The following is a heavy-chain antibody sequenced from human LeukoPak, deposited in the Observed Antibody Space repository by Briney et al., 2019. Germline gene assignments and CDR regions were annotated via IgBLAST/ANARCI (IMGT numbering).Heavy chain of an antibody. J-gene: IGHJ4*02. D-gene: IGHD1-14*01. Sequence: GGSLRLSCAASGFTFSGYWIHWVRQAPGKGLEWVSRINPNGRTTTYADSVKGRFTISRDNSKNTMYLQMNSLKGEDTAVYYCARRSNPPGRIDHWGQGTLVTVSS. CDR1: GFTFSGYW. CDR3: ARRSNPPGRIDH. CDR2: INPNGRTT. V-gene: IGHV3-74*01.